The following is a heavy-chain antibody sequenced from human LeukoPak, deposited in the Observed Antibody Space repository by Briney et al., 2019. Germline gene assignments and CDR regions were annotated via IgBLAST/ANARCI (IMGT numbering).Heavy chain of an antibody. D-gene: IGHD3-22*01. CDR1: GYTFTSYA. CDR2: INTAIGIT. J-gene: IGHJ4*02. CDR3: ARFSAAYYYDSSGYYYDY. Sequence: GASVKVSCKASGYTFTSYAMHWVRQSPGQRLDWMGWINTAIGITKYSQKFQDRVTITRDTSANTAYMELSSLRSEDTAVYYCARFSAAYYYDSSGYYYDYWGQGTLVTVSS. V-gene: IGHV1-3*04.